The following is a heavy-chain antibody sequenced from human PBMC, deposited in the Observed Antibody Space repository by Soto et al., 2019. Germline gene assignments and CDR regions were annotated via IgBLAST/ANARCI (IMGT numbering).Heavy chain of an antibody. V-gene: IGHV4-34*01. D-gene: IGHD6-19*01. CDR1: GGSFSGYY. Sequence: QVQLQQWGAGLLKPSETLSLTCAVYGGSFSGYYWSWIRQPPGKGLEWIGEINHSGSTNYNPSLKSRVTISVDTSKNQCSLKLSSVTAADTAVYYCARHPGAVAGTGYLGQGTLVTVSS. J-gene: IGHJ4*02. CDR3: ARHPGAVAGTGY. CDR2: INHSGST.